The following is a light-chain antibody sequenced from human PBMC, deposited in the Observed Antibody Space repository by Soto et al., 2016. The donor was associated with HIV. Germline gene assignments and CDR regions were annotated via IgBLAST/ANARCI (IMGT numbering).Light chain of an antibody. CDR3: QQYYTYT. CDR1: QSINKW. CDR2: KAS. J-gene: IGKJ1*01. Sequence: DIRMTQSPSTLSASLGDRVTITCRASQSINKWLAWYQQKPGKAPNLLIYKASTSQSGVPSTFSGSGSGTEFTLTISSLQPDDFATYYCQQYYTYTFGLGTKVDIK. V-gene: IGKV1-5*03.